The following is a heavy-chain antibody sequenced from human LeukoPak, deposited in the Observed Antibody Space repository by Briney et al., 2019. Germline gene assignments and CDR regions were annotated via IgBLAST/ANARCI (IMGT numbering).Heavy chain of an antibody. CDR2: IHDRN. Sequence: PGGSLRLSCEASGFIFSNYATSWLRQAPGKGLEWVSTIHDRNYYADSVKGRFTISRDNSRSTLYLQMDSLRAEDTAVYYCAKDQPTDGYNSIWGRGTLVTVSS. J-gene: IGHJ4*02. V-gene: IGHV3-23*01. CDR3: AKDQPTDGYNSI. CDR1: GFIFSNYA. D-gene: IGHD5-24*01.